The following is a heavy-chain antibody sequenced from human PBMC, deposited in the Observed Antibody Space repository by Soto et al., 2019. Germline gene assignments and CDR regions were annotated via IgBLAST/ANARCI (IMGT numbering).Heavy chain of an antibody. Sequence: PGGSLRLSCAASEFTFSSYSMNWVRQAPGKGLEWVSSISSSSSYIYYADSVKGRFTISRDNAKNSLYLQMNSLRAEDTAVYYCARAYYDSSGYLDYWGQGTLVTVSS. V-gene: IGHV3-21*01. J-gene: IGHJ4*02. CDR3: ARAYYDSSGYLDY. CDR1: EFTFSSYS. D-gene: IGHD3-22*01. CDR2: ISSSSSYI.